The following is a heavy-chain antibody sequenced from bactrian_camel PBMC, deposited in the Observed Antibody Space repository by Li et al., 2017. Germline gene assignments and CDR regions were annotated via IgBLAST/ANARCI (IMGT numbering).Heavy chain of an antibody. V-gene: IGHV3S1*01. D-gene: IGHD1*01. J-gene: IGHJ4*01. CDR2: ITSRDAT. Sequence: HVQLVESGGGLVQPGGSLRLSCAVNGFTSSSYYMYWVRQAPGKGLEWVSAITSRDATFHSDSLKGRFTISRDNAKNTLYLQLNSLKTEDTAMYYCAKSGVYWNADFNYFTDWGQGTQVTVS. CDR3: AKSGVYWNADFNYFTD. CDR1: GFTSSSYY.